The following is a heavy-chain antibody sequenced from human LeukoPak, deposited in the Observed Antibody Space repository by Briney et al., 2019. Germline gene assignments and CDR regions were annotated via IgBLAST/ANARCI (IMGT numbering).Heavy chain of an antibody. D-gene: IGHD4/OR15-4a*01. CDR3: ARYMPGTMFDY. CDR2: FYYIGNT. J-gene: IGHJ4*02. CDR1: AASITSSSYY. Sequence: SSETLSLTCTVSAASITSSSYYWGWIRQPPGKGLEWIGSFYYIGNTHYSPSLKSRVTISVDTSKNHFSLSLSSVTAADTAIYYCARYMPGTMFDYWGQGTLVTVSS. V-gene: IGHV4-39*01.